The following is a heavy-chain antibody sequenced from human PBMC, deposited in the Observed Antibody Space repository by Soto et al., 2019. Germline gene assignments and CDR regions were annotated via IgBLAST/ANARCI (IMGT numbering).Heavy chain of an antibody. CDR1: GGSISSGDYY. CDR2: IYYSGST. CDR3: ARGEVNYYGSGSYYKRYYYYGMDV. V-gene: IGHV4-30-4*01. D-gene: IGHD3-10*01. Sequence: SETLSLTCTVSGGSISSGDYYWSWIRRPPGKGLEWIGYIYYSGSTYYNPSLKSRVTISVDTSKNQFSLKLSSVTAADTAVYYCARGEVNYYGSGSYYKRYYYYGMDVWGQGTTVTVSS. J-gene: IGHJ6*02.